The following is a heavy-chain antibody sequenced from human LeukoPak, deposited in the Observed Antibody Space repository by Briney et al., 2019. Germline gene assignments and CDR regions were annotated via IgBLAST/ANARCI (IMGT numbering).Heavy chain of an antibody. CDR3: AKRYCSGGICYSFFDY. CDR2: IWYDESNK. V-gene: IGHV3-33*06. Sequence: GRSLRLSCAASGFTFSSYGMHWVRQAPGKGLEWVAVIWYDESNKYYAVSVKGRFTISRDNSKNTLYLQMNSLRAEDTAVYYCAKRYCSGGICYSFFDYWGQGTLVTVSS. D-gene: IGHD2-15*01. CDR1: GFTFSSYG. J-gene: IGHJ4*02.